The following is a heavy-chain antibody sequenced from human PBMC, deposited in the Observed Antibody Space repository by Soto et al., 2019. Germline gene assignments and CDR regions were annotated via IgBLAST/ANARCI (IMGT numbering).Heavy chain of an antibody. V-gene: IGHV4-59*01. CDR2: IYYSGST. Sequence: SETLSLTCTVSGGSISSYYWSWIRQPPGKGLEWIGYIYYSGSTNYNPSLKSRVTISVDTSKNQFSLKLSSVTAADTAVYYCARQRRAAAGKHFDYWGQGTLVTSPQ. D-gene: IGHD6-13*01. CDR1: GGSISSYY. J-gene: IGHJ4*02. CDR3: ARQRRAAAGKHFDY.